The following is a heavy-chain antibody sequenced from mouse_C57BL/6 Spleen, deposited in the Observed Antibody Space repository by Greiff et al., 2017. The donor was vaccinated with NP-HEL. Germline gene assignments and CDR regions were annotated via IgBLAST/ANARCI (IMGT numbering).Heavy chain of an antibody. CDR1: GYTFTSYW. V-gene: IGHV1-64*01. J-gene: IGHJ2*01. CDR3: ARERTGRRYFDY. D-gene: IGHD4-1*01. Sequence: QVQLQQSGAELVKPGASVKLSCKASGYTFTSYWMHWVKQRPGQGLEWIGMIHPNSGSTNYNEKFKSKATLTVDKSSSTAYMQLSSLTSEDSAVYYCARERTGRRYFDYWGQGTTLTVSS. CDR2: IHPNSGST.